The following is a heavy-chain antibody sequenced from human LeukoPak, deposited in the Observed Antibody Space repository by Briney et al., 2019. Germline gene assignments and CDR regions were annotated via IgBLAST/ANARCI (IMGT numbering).Heavy chain of an antibody. CDR1: GYTFTGYY. J-gene: IGHJ3*02. D-gene: IGHD2-15*01. V-gene: IGHV1-18*04. Sequence: ASVKVSCKASGYTFTGYYMHWVRQAPGQGLEWMGWISAYNGNTNYAQKLQGRVTMTTDTSTSTAYMELRSLRSDDTAVYYCARVLGWDIHAFDIWGQGTMVTVSS. CDR2: ISAYNGNT. CDR3: ARVLGWDIHAFDI.